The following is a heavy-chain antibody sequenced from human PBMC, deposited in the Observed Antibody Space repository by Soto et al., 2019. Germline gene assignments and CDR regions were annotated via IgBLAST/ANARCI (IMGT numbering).Heavy chain of an antibody. CDR2: IYSSGSA. CDR3: AAGGGLPRYY. J-gene: IGHJ4*02. CDR1: GASMSTYY. Sequence: SETLSLICTASGASMSTYYWNWIRQSPGKGLESIGYIYSSGSANYNPSLKGRVAISIDTSKQQISLNLTSVTAADTAVYYCAAGGGLPRYYWGQGTPVTVSS. V-gene: IGHV4-59*03. D-gene: IGHD5-12*01.